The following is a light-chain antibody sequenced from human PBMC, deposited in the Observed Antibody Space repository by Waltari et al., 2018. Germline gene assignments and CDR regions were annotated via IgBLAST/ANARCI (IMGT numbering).Light chain of an antibody. V-gene: IGKV1-39*01. CDR3: QQSYSTPRT. J-gene: IGKJ2*01. CDR2: AAS. Sequence: DIQMTQSPSSLSASVGERVTITCRASQSISSYLNWYQQKPGKAPKLLIYAASSLQSGVPSRFSGSGSGTDFTLNISSLQPEDFATYYCQQSYSTPRTFGQGTKLEIK. CDR1: QSISSY.